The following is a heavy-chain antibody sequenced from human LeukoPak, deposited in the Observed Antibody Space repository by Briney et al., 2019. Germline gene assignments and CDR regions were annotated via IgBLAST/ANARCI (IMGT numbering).Heavy chain of an antibody. J-gene: IGHJ4*02. V-gene: IGHV3-23*01. CDR3: AKMFWGTVAGTFDY. CDR2: ISSGGAST. D-gene: IGHD6-19*01. CDR1: GFTFSSFA. Sequence: GGSLRLSCAASGFTFSSFAMSWVRQAPGKGLEWVSVISSGGASTFYADSVKGRFTISRDNSKNTVYLQMNSLRAEDTAVYYCAKMFWGTVAGTFDYWGQGTLVTVSS.